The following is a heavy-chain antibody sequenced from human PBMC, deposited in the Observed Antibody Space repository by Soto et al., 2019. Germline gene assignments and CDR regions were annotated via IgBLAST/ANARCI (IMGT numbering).Heavy chain of an antibody. Sequence: PSETLSLTCAVYGGSFCAYYWSWIRQPPGKGLEWIGEVNDGGRPNYSVSLKSRLTISLDTSKNQFSLKLSSVTAADTAVYYCARAKAPLYSSSWYWFDPWGQGTLVTVSS. V-gene: IGHV4-34*01. CDR1: GGSFCAYY. CDR3: ARAKAPLYSSSWYWFDP. J-gene: IGHJ5*02. D-gene: IGHD6-13*01. CDR2: VNDGGRP.